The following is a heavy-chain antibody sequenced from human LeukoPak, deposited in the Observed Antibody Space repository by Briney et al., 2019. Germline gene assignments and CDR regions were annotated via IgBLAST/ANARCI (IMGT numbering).Heavy chain of an antibody. CDR2: IHDSGST. D-gene: IGHD6-25*01. J-gene: IGHJ5*02. CDR1: GLRNKFW. CDR3: ASRTGVSGPS. V-gene: IGHV4-4*02. Sequence: SETQSLTCAVSGLRNKFWCTRVRQPPGKGLEWIGEIHDSGSTNYNTSLRSRVIISLDTAKNQLSLKLNSMTAEDSAVYYCASRTGVSGPSWGQGALVTVSS.